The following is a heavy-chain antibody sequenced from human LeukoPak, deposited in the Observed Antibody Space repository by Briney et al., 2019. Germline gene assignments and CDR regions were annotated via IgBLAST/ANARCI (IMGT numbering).Heavy chain of an antibody. J-gene: IGHJ4*02. V-gene: IGHV3-74*01. CDR1: GFTFSSFW. Sequence: PGGSLRLSCAASGFTFSSFWMHWVRQAPGKGLEWVSSIKGDGSSTNHADSVKGRFTISRDNAKNTLYLQMNSLRAEDTAVYYCARGGGGLGYWGQGTLVTVSS. CDR3: ARGGGGLGY. D-gene: IGHD3-16*01. CDR2: IKGDGSST.